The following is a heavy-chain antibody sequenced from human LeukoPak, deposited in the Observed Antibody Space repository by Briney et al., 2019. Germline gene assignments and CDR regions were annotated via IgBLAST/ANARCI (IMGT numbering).Heavy chain of an antibody. D-gene: IGHD2-15*01. V-gene: IGHV3-11*04. CDR2: ISSSGSTI. J-gene: IGHJ4*02. Sequence: PGGSLRLSCAASGFTFSDYYMSWIRQAPGKGLEWVSYISSSGSTIYYADSVKGRFTISRDNAKNSPYLQMNSLRAEATAVYDCARPCCSGGSCYLDYWGQGTLVTVSS. CDR3: ARPCCSGGSCYLDY. CDR1: GFTFSDYY.